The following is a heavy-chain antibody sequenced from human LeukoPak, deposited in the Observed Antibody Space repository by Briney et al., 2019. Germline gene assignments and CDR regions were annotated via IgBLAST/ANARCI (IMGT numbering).Heavy chain of an antibody. V-gene: IGHV3-7*01. CDR2: IKQDGSEK. CDR1: GFSVSINY. J-gene: IGHJ4*02. CDR3: ARGDTYCGGDCYSFDY. D-gene: IGHD2-21*02. Sequence: GGSLRLSCAASGFSVSINYMSWVRQAPGKGLEWVANIKQDGSEKYYVDSVKGRFTISRDNAKNSLYLQMNSLRAEDTAVYYCARGDTYCGGDCYSFDYWGQGTLVTVSS.